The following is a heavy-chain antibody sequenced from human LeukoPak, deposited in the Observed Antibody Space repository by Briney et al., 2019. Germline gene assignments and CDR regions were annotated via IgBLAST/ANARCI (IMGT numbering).Heavy chain of an antibody. J-gene: IGHJ4*02. Sequence: SETLSLTCTVSGGSISSYYWSWIRQPPGKGLEWIGYIYYSGSTNYNPSLKSRVTISVDTSKNQFSLKLSSVTAADTAVYYCARRSPTVPTHFDYWGQGTLVTVSS. CDR2: IYYSGST. D-gene: IGHD4-17*01. CDR3: ARRSPTVPTHFDY. V-gene: IGHV4-59*08. CDR1: GGSISSYY.